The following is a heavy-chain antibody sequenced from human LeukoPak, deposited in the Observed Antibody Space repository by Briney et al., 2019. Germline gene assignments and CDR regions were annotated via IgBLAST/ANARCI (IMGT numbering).Heavy chain of an antibody. CDR2: IIPIFGIA. CDR1: GATFTSYA. V-gene: IGHV1-69*10. Sequence: SSGKLSCKAAGATFTSYAIRRVREAPGHGLGGTGGIIPIFGIANYAQTFQGRVTINEDKSPSTDYMELSSLRSEDTAGYYCSSSPGDYYYYYGMDVWGQGTTVTVSS. D-gene: IGHD2-15*01. J-gene: IGHJ6*02. CDR3: SSSPGDYYYYYGMDV.